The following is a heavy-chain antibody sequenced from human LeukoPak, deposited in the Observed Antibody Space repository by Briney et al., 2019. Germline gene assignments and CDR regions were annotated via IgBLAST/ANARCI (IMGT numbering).Heavy chain of an antibody. J-gene: IGHJ4*02. CDR2: IHYSGNT. Sequence: PSETLSLTCAVSGGSISSYYWSWIRQPPGKGLEWIANIHYSGNTNHNPSLKSRVTISVDTSKNQFSLKLSSVTAADTAVYYCARGAIANSRRFDYWGQGTLVTVSS. CDR1: GGSISSYY. CDR3: ARGAIANSRRFDY. D-gene: IGHD1-1*01. V-gene: IGHV4-59*01.